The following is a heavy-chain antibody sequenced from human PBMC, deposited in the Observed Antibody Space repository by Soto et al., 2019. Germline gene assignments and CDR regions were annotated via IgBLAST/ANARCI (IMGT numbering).Heavy chain of an antibody. CDR2: ISGSGGST. J-gene: IGHJ6*04. Sequence: GGSLRLSCAASGFTFSSYAMSWVRQAPGKGLEWVSAISGSGGSTYYADSVKGRFTISRDNSKNTLYLQMNSLRAEDTAVYYCAKSLIACEWILRSTYGMDGWGKGDSVTIYS. V-gene: IGHV3-23*01. CDR3: AKSLIACEWILRSTYGMDG. CDR1: GFTFSSYA. D-gene: IGHD3-22*01.